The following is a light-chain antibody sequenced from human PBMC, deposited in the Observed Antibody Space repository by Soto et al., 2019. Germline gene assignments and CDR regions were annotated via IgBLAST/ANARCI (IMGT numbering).Light chain of an antibody. Sequence: DIQMTQSPSSLSASVGDRVIITCQASQDIRKNLNWYQQKPGKAPKLLIYGVSNLETGVPSRFSGGGSGTDFTLTITSLQPEDISTYYCQQYNDLSTFGGGTKVEIK. V-gene: IGKV1-33*01. CDR3: QQYNDLST. CDR1: QDIRKN. CDR2: GVS. J-gene: IGKJ4*01.